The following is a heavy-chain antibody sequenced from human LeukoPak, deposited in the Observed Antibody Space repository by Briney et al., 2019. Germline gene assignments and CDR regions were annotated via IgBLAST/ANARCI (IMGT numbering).Heavy chain of an antibody. D-gene: IGHD4/OR15-4a*01. J-gene: IGHJ4*02. Sequence: GGSLRLSCAASGFTFSTYWMHWVRQAPGKGLVWVSRINSDGSSTTYADSVRGRFTISRDNAKNTLFLQMSSLRVEDTAVYYCASLTGANSNFWGQGTLVTVSS. CDR2: INSDGSST. V-gene: IGHV3-74*01. CDR1: GFTFSTYW. CDR3: ASLTGANSNF.